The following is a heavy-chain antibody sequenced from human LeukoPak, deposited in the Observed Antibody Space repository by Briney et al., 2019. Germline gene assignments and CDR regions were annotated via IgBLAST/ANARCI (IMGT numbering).Heavy chain of an antibody. V-gene: IGHV1-46*01. D-gene: IGHD3-3*01. Sequence: ASVKVSCKASGYTFTSYYMHWVRQAPGQGLEWMGIIDPSGGSTSYAQKFQGRVTMTRDTSTSTVYMELSSLRSEDTAVYYCARDQDFWSGYYTDDYWGQGTLVTVSS. CDR1: GYTFTSYY. J-gene: IGHJ4*02. CDR2: IDPSGGST. CDR3: ARDQDFWSGYYTDDY.